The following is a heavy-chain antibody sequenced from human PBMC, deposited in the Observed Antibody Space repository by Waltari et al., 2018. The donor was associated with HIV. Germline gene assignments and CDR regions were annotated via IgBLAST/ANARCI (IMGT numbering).Heavy chain of an antibody. V-gene: IGHV4-31*03. J-gene: IGHJ5*02. Sequence: QVQLQESGPGLVKPSQTLSLTCTVSGGSISSGGYYWSWIRQHPGKGLEWIGYIYYSGSTYYNPSLKSRVTISVDTSKNQFSLKLSSVTAADTAVYYCARDNVLLWFRELFRWFDPWGQGTLVTVSS. CDR2: IYYSGST. CDR3: ARDNVLLWFRELFRWFDP. D-gene: IGHD3-10*01. CDR1: GGSISSGGYY.